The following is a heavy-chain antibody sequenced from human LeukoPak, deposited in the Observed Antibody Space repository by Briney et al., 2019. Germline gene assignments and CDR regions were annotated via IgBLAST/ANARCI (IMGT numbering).Heavy chain of an antibody. D-gene: IGHD6-13*01. CDR1: GGSISSGDYY. CDR3: AGYSSSWLGQYFDY. J-gene: IGHJ4*02. Sequence: SETLSLTCTVSGGSISSGDYYWSWIRQPPGKGLEWIGYIYYSGSTYYNPSLKSRVTISVDTSKNQFSLKLSSVTAADTAVYYCAGYSSSWLGQYFDYWGQGTLVTVSS. CDR2: IYYSGST. V-gene: IGHV4-30-4*01.